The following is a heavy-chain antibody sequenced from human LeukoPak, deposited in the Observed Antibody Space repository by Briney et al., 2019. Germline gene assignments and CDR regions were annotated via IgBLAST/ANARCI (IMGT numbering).Heavy chain of an antibody. V-gene: IGHV3-74*01. J-gene: IGHJ4*02. Sequence: QPGGSLRLSCAASEFTFSNYWMHWVRQAPGKGLVWVSRTNSDGSITSYADSVKGRFTISRDNAKNTLYLQMNSLRAEDTAVYYCARERAAADDSLDYWGQGTMVPVSS. CDR3: ARERAAADDSLDY. CDR2: TNSDGSIT. D-gene: IGHD6-13*01. CDR1: EFTFSNYW.